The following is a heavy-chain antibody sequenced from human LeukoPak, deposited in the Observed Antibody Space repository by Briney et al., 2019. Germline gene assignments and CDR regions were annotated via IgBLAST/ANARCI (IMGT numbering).Heavy chain of an antibody. V-gene: IGHV4-31*03. Sequence: SETLSLTCTVSGGSISSGGYYWSWIRQHPGKGLEWIGYIYYSGSTYYNPSLKSRVTISVDTSKNQFSLKLSSVTAADTAVYYCARVDYGDYQFDYWGQGALVTVSS. CDR3: ARVDYGDYQFDY. J-gene: IGHJ4*02. D-gene: IGHD4-17*01. CDR1: GGSISSGGYY. CDR2: IYYSGST.